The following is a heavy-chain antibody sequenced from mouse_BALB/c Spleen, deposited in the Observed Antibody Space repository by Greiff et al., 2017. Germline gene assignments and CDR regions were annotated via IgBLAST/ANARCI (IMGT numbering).Heavy chain of an antibody. CDR3: ARIDYYGSNAMDY. CDR2: INPYNGDT. J-gene: IGHJ4*01. D-gene: IGHD1-1*01. CDR1: GYSFTGYF. V-gene: IGHV1-20*02. Sequence: EVKLVESGPELVKPGASVKISCKASGYSFTGYFMNWVMQSHGKSLEWIGRINPYNGDTFYNQKFKGKATLTVDKSSSTAHMELRSLASEDSAVYYCARIDYYGSNAMDYWGQGTSVTVSS.